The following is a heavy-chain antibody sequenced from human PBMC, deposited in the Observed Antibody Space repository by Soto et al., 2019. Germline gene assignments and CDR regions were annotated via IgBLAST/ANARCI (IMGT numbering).Heavy chain of an antibody. CDR3: ARDRGPSSGYYPYWFDP. CDR2: IIPIFGTA. CDR1: GGTFSSYT. J-gene: IGHJ5*02. V-gene: IGHV1-69*13. D-gene: IGHD3-22*01. Sequence: PSVKVYCKSSGGTFSSYTMSWVRQAPGQGFEWMGEIIPIFGTANYAQKFQGRVTITADESTSTAYMELSSLRSEDTAVYYCARDRGPSSGYYPYWFDPWGQGTLVTVSS.